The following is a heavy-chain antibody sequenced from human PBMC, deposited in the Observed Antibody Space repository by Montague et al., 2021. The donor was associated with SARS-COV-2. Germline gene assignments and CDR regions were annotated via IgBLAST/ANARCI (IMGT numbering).Heavy chain of an antibody. Sequence: CAISGDSVSSHSLSWNGIRQDPSRGLDWLGRTYYRSKWSIEYALSVKSRITITPDTSKNQLSLQLTSVTPEDTAVYYCTRAVWGVQDYWGQGSLVTVSS. D-gene: IGHD3-10*01. J-gene: IGHJ4*02. CDR3: TRAVWGVQDY. V-gene: IGHV6-1*01. CDR1: GDSVSSHSLS. CDR2: TYYRSKWSI.